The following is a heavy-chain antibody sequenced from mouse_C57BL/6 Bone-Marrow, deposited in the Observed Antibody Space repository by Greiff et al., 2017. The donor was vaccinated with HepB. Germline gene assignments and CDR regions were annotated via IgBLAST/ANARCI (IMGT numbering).Heavy chain of an antibody. V-gene: IGHV1-81*01. CDR2: IYPRSGNT. J-gene: IGHJ4*01. CDR1: GYTFTSYG. Sequence: QVQLKESGAELARPGASVKLSCKASGYTFTSYGISWVKQRTGQGLEWIGEIYPRSGNTYYNEKFKGKATLTADKSSSTAYMELRSLTSEDSAVYFCAREGIYYDSLYAMDYWGQGTSVTVSS. CDR3: AREGIYYDSLYAMDY. D-gene: IGHD2-4*01.